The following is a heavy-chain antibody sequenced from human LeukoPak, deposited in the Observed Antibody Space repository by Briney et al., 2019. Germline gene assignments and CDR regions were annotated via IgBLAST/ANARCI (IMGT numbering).Heavy chain of an antibody. CDR1: GGSISSYY. CDR3: ASLQWDSGYDLTDV. J-gene: IGHJ6*02. CDR2: IYYSGST. Sequence: SETLSLTCTVSGGSISSYYWSWIRQPPGKGLEWIGYIYYSGSTNYNPSLKSRVTISVDTSKNQFSLKLSSVTAADTAVYYCASLQWDSGYDLTDVWGQGTTVTVSS. D-gene: IGHD5-12*01. V-gene: IGHV4-59*01.